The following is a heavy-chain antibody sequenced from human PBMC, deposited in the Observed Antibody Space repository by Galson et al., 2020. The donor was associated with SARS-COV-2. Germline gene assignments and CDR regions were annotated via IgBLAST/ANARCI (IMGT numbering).Heavy chain of an antibody. V-gene: IGHV4-31*03. D-gene: IGHD3-10*01. J-gene: IGHJ6*02. Sequence: ETSETLSLTCTVSGGSIRSGGYYWTWIRQHPRKGLEWIGYIYYTGSTYYSPSLKSRLTMSVDTSKNQFSLKLSSVTAADTAVYYCARGAFGSGYCYAMDVWGQGTSVTVSS. CDR3: ARGAFGSGYCYAMDV. CDR1: GGSIRSGGYY. CDR2: IYYTGST.